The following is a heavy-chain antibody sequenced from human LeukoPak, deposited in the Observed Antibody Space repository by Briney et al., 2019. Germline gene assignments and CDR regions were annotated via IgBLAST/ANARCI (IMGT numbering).Heavy chain of an antibody. V-gene: IGHV4-4*07. CDR2: IYNSGST. CDR3: ARSAFLVTAPGLYYFDY. Sequence: PSETLSLTCTGSGGSISSYYWSWIRQPAGKGLEWIGHIYNSGSTNYNPSLKGRVTMSVATSKNQFSLHLSSVTAADTAVYYCARSAFLVTAPGLYYFDYWGQGTLVAVSS. CDR1: GGSISSYY. J-gene: IGHJ4*02. D-gene: IGHD6-13*01.